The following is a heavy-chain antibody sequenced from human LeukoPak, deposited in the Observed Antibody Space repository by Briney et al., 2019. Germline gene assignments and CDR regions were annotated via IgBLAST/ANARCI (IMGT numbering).Heavy chain of an antibody. CDR1: GFTFSSYA. CDR3: ARDLTANWSFDY. CDR2: ISLDGSNK. D-gene: IGHD1-1*01. Sequence: GGSLRLSCAASGFTFSSYAMSWVRQAPGKGLEWVAVISLDGSNKYYAGSVRGRFAISRDNSENTLYLQMNSLRTEDTAVYYCARDLTANWSFDYCGQGTLVTVSS. J-gene: IGHJ4*02. V-gene: IGHV3-30*09.